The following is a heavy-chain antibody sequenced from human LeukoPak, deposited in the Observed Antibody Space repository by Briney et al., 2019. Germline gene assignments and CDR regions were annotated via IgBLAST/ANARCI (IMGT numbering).Heavy chain of an antibody. V-gene: IGHV4-59*08. CDR2: IYYSGST. CDR1: GGSISSYY. CDR3: ARHVRTRAVGDAAFDI. Sequence: SETLSLTCTVSGGSISSYYWSWIRQPPGKGLEWIGYIYYSGSTNYNPSLKSRVTISVDTSKNQFSLKLSSVTAADTAVYYRARHVRTRAVGDAAFDIWGQGTMVTVSS. J-gene: IGHJ3*02. D-gene: IGHD3-10*01.